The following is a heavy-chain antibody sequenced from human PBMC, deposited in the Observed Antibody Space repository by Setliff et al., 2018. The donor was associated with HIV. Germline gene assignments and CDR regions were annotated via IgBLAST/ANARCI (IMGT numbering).Heavy chain of an antibody. J-gene: IGHJ6*02. V-gene: IGHV3-23*01. CDR2: ISGSGRKT. D-gene: IGHD2-2*01. Sequence: GGSLRLSCAASGFTFRNYKFNWVRQAPGRGLEWVSSISGSGRKTYYGDSVKGRFTISRDNSWDTVDLQMNTLRAEDTAVYYCAKVPLFVVVPAALGGMDVWGQGTTVTVSS. CDR3: AKVPLFVVVPAALGGMDV. CDR1: GFTFRNYK.